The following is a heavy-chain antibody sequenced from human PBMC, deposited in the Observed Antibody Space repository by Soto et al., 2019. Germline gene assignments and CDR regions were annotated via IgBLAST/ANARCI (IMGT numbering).Heavy chain of an antibody. D-gene: IGHD2-15*01. CDR2: IYYSGST. V-gene: IGHV4-39*01. CDR1: GGSISSSSYY. J-gene: IGHJ5*02. CDR3: ARLLGYCSGGSCYSRWFDP. Sequence: SETLSLTCTVSGGSISSSSYYWGWIRQPPGKGLEWIGSIYYSGSTYYNPSLKSRVTISVDTSTNQFSLKLSSVTAADTAVYYCARLLGYCSGGSCYSRWFDPWGQGTLVTVSS.